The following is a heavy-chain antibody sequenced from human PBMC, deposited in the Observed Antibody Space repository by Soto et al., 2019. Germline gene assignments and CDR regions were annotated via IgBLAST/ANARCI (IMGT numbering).Heavy chain of an antibody. J-gene: IGHJ4*02. CDR3: ARSREMYYYDSSGYYAH. D-gene: IGHD3-22*01. CDR2: VSFSGRT. Sequence: SETLSLTCTVSGDSISTSYYWNWIRQSPGMELEWIGYVSFSGRTSYNPSLKSRVTISVDTSKNQLSLKLSSVTAADTAVYYCARSREMYYYDSSGYYAHWGQGTLVTVSS. V-gene: IGHV4-59*01. CDR1: GDSISTSYY.